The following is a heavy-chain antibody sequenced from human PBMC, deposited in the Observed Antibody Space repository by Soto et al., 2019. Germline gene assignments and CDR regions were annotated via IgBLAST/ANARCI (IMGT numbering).Heavy chain of an antibody. V-gene: IGHV3-48*03. J-gene: IGHJ4*02. CDR3: ARDSDYDSSGYGRHFDY. CDR1: GFTFSGCE. Sequence: PGGSLRLSCAASGFTFSGCEMNWVRQAPGKGLEWISYISSGGSAISYADSVKGRFTISRDDAKNSLYLQMNSLRAEDTAVYYCARDSDYDSSGYGRHFDYWGQGTLVPVSS. CDR2: ISSGGSAI. D-gene: IGHD3-22*01.